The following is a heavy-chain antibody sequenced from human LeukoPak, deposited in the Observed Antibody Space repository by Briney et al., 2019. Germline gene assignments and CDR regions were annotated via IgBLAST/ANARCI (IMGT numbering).Heavy chain of an antibody. CDR3: AKDTYYYDSSGYPDY. V-gene: IGHV3-30*18. J-gene: IGHJ4*02. D-gene: IGHD3-22*01. CDR2: ISYDGSNK. CDR1: AFIFSGHW. Sequence: GGSLRLSCEGSAFIFSGHWMNWVRQTPGKGLEWVAVISYDGSNKYYADSVKGRFTISRDNSKNTLYLQMNSLRAEDTAVYYCAKDTYYYDSSGYPDYWGQGTLVTVSS.